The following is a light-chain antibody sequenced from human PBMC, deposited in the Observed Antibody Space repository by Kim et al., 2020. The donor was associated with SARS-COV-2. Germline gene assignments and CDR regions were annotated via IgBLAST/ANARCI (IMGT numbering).Light chain of an antibody. Sequence: LSPGERATLSCTASQSIGTDLASYQHKPGQAPRLLIYHAFSRATGIPARISGSGSGTEFTLTISSLQSEDFAVYYCQQYNDWPLTFGGGTKVDIK. CDR3: QQYNDWPLT. J-gene: IGKJ4*01. V-gene: IGKV3D-15*01. CDR2: HAF. CDR1: QSIGTD.